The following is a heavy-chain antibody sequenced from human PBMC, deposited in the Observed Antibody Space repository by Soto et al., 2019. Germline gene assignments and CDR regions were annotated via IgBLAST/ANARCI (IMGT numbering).Heavy chain of an antibody. D-gene: IGHD3-22*01. CDR3: ARFGAPSYYYDSSGPYYYGMDV. CDR1: GGTFSSYA. CDR2: IIPIFGTA. V-gene: IGHV1-69*13. Sequence: ASVKVSCKASGGTFSSYAISWVRQAPGQGLEWMGGIIPIFGTANYAQKFQGRVTITADESTSTAYMELSSLRSEDTAVYYCARFGAPSYYYDSSGPYYYGMDVWGQGTTVTVSS. J-gene: IGHJ6*02.